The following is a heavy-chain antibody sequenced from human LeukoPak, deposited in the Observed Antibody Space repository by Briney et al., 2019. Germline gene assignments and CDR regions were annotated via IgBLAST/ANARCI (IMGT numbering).Heavy chain of an antibody. Sequence: PSETLSLTCPVSGGSISSYYWSWVRQPAGRGLEWIGRIYSSGSTNYNPSLKNRVTMSVDTSKNQFSLKLSSVTAADTAVYYCARVSVSGTYDYWGQGTLVTVSS. CDR2: IYSSGST. V-gene: IGHV4-4*07. CDR1: GGSISSYY. CDR3: ARVSVSGTYDY. D-gene: IGHD5/OR15-5a*01. J-gene: IGHJ4*02.